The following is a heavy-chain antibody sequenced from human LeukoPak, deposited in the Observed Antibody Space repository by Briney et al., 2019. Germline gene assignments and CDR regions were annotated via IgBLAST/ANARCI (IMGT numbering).Heavy chain of an antibody. Sequence: ASVKVSCKASGGTFSSYAISWVRQAPGQGLEWMGWINTNTGNPTYAQGFTGRFVFSLDTSVSTAYLQISSLKAEDTAVYFCARDSVGDPPYFDYWGQGTLVTVSS. CDR1: GGTFSSYA. D-gene: IGHD4-23*01. J-gene: IGHJ4*02. CDR3: ARDSVGDPPYFDY. V-gene: IGHV7-4-1*02. CDR2: INTNTGNP.